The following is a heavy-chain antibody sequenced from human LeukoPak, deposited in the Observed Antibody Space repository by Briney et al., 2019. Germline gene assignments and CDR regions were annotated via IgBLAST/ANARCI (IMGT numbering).Heavy chain of an antibody. CDR1: GGSISSYY. J-gene: IGHJ5*02. V-gene: IGHV4-59*12. D-gene: IGHD3-10*01. CDR3: ATSGANNWFDP. Sequence: SETLSLTCTVSGGSISSYYWSWIRQPPGKGLEWIGYIYYSGSTNYNPSLKSRVTISVDTSKNQFSLKLSSVTAADTAVYYCATSGANNWFDPWGQGTPVTVSS. CDR2: IYYSGST.